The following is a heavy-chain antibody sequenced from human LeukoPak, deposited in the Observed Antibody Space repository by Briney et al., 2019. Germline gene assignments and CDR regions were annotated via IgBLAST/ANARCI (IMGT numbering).Heavy chain of an antibody. CDR1: GYTFTGSY. V-gene: IGHV1-2*02. D-gene: IGHD6-19*01. Sequence: ASVKVSCKASGYTFTGSYIHWVRQAPGQGLEWMGWINPDSGVTKYAQNFQGRVTMTRDTSMSTASMEMRSLKSDDTAVYYCARDFGSSSAWYEFDYWGQGTLVTVSS. J-gene: IGHJ4*02. CDR3: ARDFGSSSAWYEFDY. CDR2: INPDSGVT.